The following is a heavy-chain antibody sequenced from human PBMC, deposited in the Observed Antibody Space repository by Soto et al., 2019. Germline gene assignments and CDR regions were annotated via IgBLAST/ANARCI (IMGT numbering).Heavy chain of an antibody. J-gene: IGHJ5*02. D-gene: IGHD4-17*01. V-gene: IGHV3-53*01. CDR3: ARAYGGNPALFDP. CDR1: GFTVSSDY. CDR2: IYTGGST. Sequence: GGSLRLSCAASGFTVSSDYISWVRQAPGKGLEWVSVIYTGGSTYYADSVKGRFTFSRDNSKNTLYLQMNSLGAEDTAVYYCARAYGGNPALFDPWGQGTLVTVSS.